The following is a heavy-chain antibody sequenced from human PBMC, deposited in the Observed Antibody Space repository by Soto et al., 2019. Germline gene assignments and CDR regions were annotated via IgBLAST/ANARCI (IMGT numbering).Heavy chain of an antibody. V-gene: IGHV2-5*02. Sequence: ITLKESGPTLVKPTQTLTLTCTFSGFSLNTGGVGVGWVRQPRGKAMEWLALIYWDDDERYRPSLRSTLNITKDTINNQMVLTMTNMDPEDTATYYCVRNWRYYGGDYYYGMDAWGQGTTVTVSS. CDR2: IYWDDDE. D-gene: IGHD3-10*01. CDR1: GFSLNTGGVG. CDR3: VRNWRYYGGDYYYGMDA. J-gene: IGHJ6*02.